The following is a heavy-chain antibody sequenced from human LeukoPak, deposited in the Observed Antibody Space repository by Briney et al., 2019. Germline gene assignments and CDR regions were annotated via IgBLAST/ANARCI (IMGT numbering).Heavy chain of an antibody. CDR2: IYYSGGT. Sequence: PSETLSLTCTVSGGSISSYYWSWIRQPPGKGLEWIGYIYYSGGTNYNPSLKSRVTISVDTSKNQFSLKLSSVTAADTAVYYCARHVWIAPFDYWGQGTLVTVSS. CDR1: GGSISSYY. CDR3: ARHVWIAPFDY. V-gene: IGHV4-59*08. J-gene: IGHJ4*02. D-gene: IGHD2-2*03.